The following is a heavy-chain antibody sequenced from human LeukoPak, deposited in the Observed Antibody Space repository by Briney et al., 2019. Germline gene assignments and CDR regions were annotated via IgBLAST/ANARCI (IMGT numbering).Heavy chain of an antibody. CDR3: ARVDGSPDY. V-gene: IGHV1-8*03. Sequence: GASVKVSCKASGYTFTTLDINWVRQATGQGLEWMGWINPNSGNTGYAQKFQGRVTICRDTSISTAYMELSSLRSEDTAVYYCARVDGSPDYWGQGTLVTVSS. CDR1: GYTFTTLD. D-gene: IGHD2-15*01. J-gene: IGHJ4*02. CDR2: INPNSGNT.